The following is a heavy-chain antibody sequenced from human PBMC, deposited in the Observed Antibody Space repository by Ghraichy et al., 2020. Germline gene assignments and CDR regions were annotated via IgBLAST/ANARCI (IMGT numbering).Heavy chain of an antibody. Sequence: GSLSLTCTVSGGSITYYYWGWIRQPPGNGLEWIGYVYYDGSTNYNPSLESRVTISVDTSKNQFSLKLTSVTAADTAVYYGARILGDGYSDYWGQGTLVTVSS. CDR3: ARILGDGYSDY. D-gene: IGHD3-3*01. V-gene: IGHV4-59*01. CDR2: VYYDGST. CDR1: GGSITYYY. J-gene: IGHJ4*02.